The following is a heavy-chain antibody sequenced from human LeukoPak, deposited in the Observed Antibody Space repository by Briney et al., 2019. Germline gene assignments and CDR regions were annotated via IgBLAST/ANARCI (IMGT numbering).Heavy chain of an antibody. J-gene: IGHJ3*02. CDR2: FDPEDGET. CDR1: GYTLTELS. CDR3: ARDLPLPAAIEVNAFDI. D-gene: IGHD2-2*02. Sequence: ASVKVSCKVSGYTLTELSMHWVRQAPGKGLEWMGGFDPEDGETIYAQKFQGRVTITADESTSTAYMELSSLRSEDTAVYYCARDLPLPAAIEVNAFDIWGQGTMVTVSS. V-gene: IGHV1-24*01.